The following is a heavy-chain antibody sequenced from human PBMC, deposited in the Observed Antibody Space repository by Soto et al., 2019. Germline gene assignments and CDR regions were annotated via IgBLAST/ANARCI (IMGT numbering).Heavy chain of an antibody. D-gene: IGHD2-21*01. CDR3: ARDPIDLVNLGDAFDI. Sequence: PSETLSLTCTVSGGSISSGDYYWSWIRQPPGKGLEWIGYIYYSGSTYYNTSLKSRVTISVDTSKNQFSLKLSFVTAADTAVYYCARDPIDLVNLGDAFDIWGQGTMVTVSS. V-gene: IGHV4-30-4*01. J-gene: IGHJ3*02. CDR1: GGSISSGDYY. CDR2: IYYSGST.